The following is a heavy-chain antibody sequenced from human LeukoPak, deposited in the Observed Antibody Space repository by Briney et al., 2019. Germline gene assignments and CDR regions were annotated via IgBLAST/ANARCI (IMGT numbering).Heavy chain of an antibody. D-gene: IGHD1-26*01. Sequence: PSETLSLTCTVSGGSISTYYWSWTRQPPGKGLEWIGYIYYSGSTNFNPSLKSRVTISVDTSKNQFSLKLTSVTAADTAVYYCARDSGVLGANFDYWGQGTLVTVSS. CDR2: IYYSGST. CDR1: GGSISTYY. CDR3: ARDSGVLGANFDY. V-gene: IGHV4-59*01. J-gene: IGHJ4*02.